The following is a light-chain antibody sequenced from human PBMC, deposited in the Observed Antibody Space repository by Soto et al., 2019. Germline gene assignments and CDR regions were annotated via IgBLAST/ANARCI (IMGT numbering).Light chain of an antibody. CDR2: EVS. CDR1: SSDIGSYNY. J-gene: IGLJ1*01. Sequence: QSALTQPASVSWSPGQSITISCTGTSSDIGSYNYVSWYQQHPGKAPKLMIYEVSYRPSGVSNRFSASKSGNTASLTISGLQAEDEADYYCRSYTSSSTLYVFGTGTKGTVL. V-gene: IGLV2-14*01. CDR3: RSYTSSSTLYV.